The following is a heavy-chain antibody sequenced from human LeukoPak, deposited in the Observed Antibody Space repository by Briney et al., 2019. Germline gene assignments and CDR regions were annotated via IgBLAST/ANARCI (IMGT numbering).Heavy chain of an antibody. J-gene: IGHJ3*02. D-gene: IGHD5-18*01. Sequence: GGSLRLSCAASGFTFSSYSMNWVRQAPGKGLEWVSSISSSSSYIYHADSVKGRFTISRDNAKNSLYLQMNSLRAEDTAVYYCARDWRAMNAFDIWGQGTMVTVSS. V-gene: IGHV3-21*01. CDR1: GFTFSSYS. CDR3: ARDWRAMNAFDI. CDR2: ISSSSSYI.